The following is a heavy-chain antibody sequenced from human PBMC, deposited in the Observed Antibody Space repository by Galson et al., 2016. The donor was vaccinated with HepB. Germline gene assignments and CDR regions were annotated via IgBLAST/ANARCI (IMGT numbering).Heavy chain of an antibody. CDR2: MHYSGST. J-gene: IGHJ2*01. V-gene: IGHV4-59*01. CDR1: GGSISNFY. Sequence: SETLSLTCTVSGGSISNFYWSWIRQPPGKGLEWIGFMHYSGSTNYNPSLESRVTISLDTSKNQFSLRLSSVTAGDTAVYYCARDRVGAPPMSSDWYFDLWGRGTLVTVSS. CDR3: ARDRVGAPPMSSDWYFDL. D-gene: IGHD1-26*01.